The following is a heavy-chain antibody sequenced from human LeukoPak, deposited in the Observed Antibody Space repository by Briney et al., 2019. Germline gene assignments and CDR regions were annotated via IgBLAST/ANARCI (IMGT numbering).Heavy chain of an antibody. CDR1: RFTFIGYT. V-gene: IGHV3-21*01. J-gene: IGHJ4*02. D-gene: IGHD6-19*01. Sequence: GGSLRLSCAASRFTFIGYTMNWVRQAPGKGLEWVSSISSRSTYIYYADSVKGGFTISRDNAKNSLYLQMNSLRAEDTAVYYCAREESGSSGWYDYWGQGTLVTVSS. CDR3: AREESGSSGWYDY. CDR2: ISSRSTYI.